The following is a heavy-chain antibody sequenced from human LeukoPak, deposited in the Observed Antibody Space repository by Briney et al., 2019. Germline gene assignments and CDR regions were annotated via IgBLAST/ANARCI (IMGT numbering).Heavy chain of an antibody. CDR2: LYPGDSDT. V-gene: IGHV5-51*01. Sequence: GESLKISCKGSGYSFTNNWIGWVRPMPGKGLEWMGILYPGDSDTRYGPSFQGQVTISADKSISTAYLPWSSLKASDTAMYYCARLSPFCRIKGDGTCYSDYWGQGTLVTVSS. CDR1: GYSFTNNW. D-gene: IGHD2-15*01. J-gene: IGHJ4*02. CDR3: ARLSPFCRIKGDGTCYSDY.